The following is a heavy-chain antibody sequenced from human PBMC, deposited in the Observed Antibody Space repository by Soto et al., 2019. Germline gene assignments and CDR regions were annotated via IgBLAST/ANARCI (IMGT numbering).Heavy chain of an antibody. Sequence: GGSLRLSCAASGFTFSSYWMSWVRQAPGKGLEWVANIKQDGSEKYYVDSVKGRFTISRDNAKNSLYLQMNSLRAEDTAVYYCAREGVRGITIFGVVITEHYYYMDVWGKGTTVTVSS. CDR1: GFTFSSYW. J-gene: IGHJ6*03. CDR2: IKQDGSEK. CDR3: AREGVRGITIFGVVITEHYYYMDV. V-gene: IGHV3-7*01. D-gene: IGHD3-3*01.